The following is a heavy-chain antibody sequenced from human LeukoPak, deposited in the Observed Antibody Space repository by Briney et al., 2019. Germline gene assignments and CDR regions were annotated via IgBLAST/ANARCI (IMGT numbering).Heavy chain of an antibody. CDR2: ISWDGGST. D-gene: IGHD2-15*01. V-gene: IGHV3-43*01. Sequence: GGSLRLSCAASGFTFDDYTMHWVRQAPGKGLEWVSLISWDGGSTYYADSVKGRFTISRDNSKNSLYLQMNSLRTEDTALYYCAKDLAGASGVYYYYGMDVWGQGTTVTVSS. J-gene: IGHJ6*02. CDR1: GFTFDDYT. CDR3: AKDLAGASGVYYYYGMDV.